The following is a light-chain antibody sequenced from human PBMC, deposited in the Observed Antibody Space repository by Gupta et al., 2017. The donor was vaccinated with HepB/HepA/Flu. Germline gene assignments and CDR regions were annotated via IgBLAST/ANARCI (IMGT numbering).Light chain of an antibody. CDR2: NDS. J-gene: IGLJ2*01. Sequence: SYVVTQPPSVSVAPGKTASITCGGNNIGTKGVHWYQQKPGQAPVMVIYNDSDRPSGIPERFSGSTSGRTATLTISRVEAGDEAEYYCQVWDSSNDSAVFGGGTKLTVL. CDR1: NIGTKG. CDR3: QVWDSSNDSAV. V-gene: IGLV3-21*04.